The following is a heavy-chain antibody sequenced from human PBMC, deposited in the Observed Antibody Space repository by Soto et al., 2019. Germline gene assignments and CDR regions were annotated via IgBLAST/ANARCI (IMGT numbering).Heavy chain of an antibody. Sequence: QVQLVQSGAEVKQPGSSLKVSCKASGDSFRSFAISWVRQAPGQGLEWMGGIIPLFGTKDYAQKFRDKVTIIADEATNTVYMELSSLRSDDTGTYFCARGDGGKYSGLGYWGQGTRVTVSS. J-gene: IGHJ4*02. D-gene: IGHD2-21*01. CDR1: GDSFRSFA. CDR3: ARGDGGKYSGLGY. CDR2: IIPLFGTK. V-gene: IGHV1-69*01.